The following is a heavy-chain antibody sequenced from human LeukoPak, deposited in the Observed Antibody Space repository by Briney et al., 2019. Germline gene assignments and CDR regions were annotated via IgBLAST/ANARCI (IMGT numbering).Heavy chain of an antibody. V-gene: IGHV3-7*01. D-gene: IGHD6-13*01. CDR3: ARPSWFHYYFDY. CDR1: GFTFSSYW. Sequence: GGSLRLSCAASGFTFSSYWMSWVRQAPGKGLEWVANIKQDGSEKYYVDSVEGQFTISRDNAKNSLYLQMNSLRAEDTAVYYCARPSWFHYYFDYWGQGTLVTVSS. CDR2: IKQDGSEK. J-gene: IGHJ4*02.